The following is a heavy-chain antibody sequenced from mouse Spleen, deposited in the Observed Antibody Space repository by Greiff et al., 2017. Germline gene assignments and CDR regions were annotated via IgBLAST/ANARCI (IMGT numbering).Heavy chain of an antibody. Sequence: EVMLVESGGGLVKPGGSLKLSCAASGFTFSSYAMSWVRQTPEKRLEWVATISSGGSYTYYPDSVKGRFTISRDNAKNTLYLQMSSLRSEDTAMYYCARLTGIYYFDYWGQGTTLTVSS. D-gene: IGHD4-1*01. CDR3: ARLTGIYYFDY. CDR2: ISSGGSYT. J-gene: IGHJ2*01. CDR1: GFTFSSYA. V-gene: IGHV5-9-1*01.